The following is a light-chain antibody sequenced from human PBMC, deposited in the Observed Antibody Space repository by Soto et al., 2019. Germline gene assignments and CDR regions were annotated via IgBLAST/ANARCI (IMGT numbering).Light chain of an antibody. J-gene: IGKJ1*01. V-gene: IGKV3-20*01. CDR2: GAS. Sequence: EIVLTQSPDTLSLSPGERATLSCGASQSVSSSHIAWYQQKPGQSPRLLIDGASSRASGIPDRFSGSGSGTDFTLTISRLEPEDFAVYYCQRYGSFGQGTKVDI. CDR1: QSVSSSH. CDR3: QRYGS.